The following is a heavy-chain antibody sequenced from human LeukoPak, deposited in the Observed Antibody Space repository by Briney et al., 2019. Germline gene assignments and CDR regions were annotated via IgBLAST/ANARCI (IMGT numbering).Heavy chain of an antibody. Sequence: ETLSLTCTVSGDSITTSSYYWGWIRQPPGKGLEWIGNIYYSGSTYYNPSLKSRVTISVDTSKNQSSLWLSSVTAADTAVYYCARLETYDSTLDYWGQGTLVTASS. CDR3: ARLETYDSTLDY. CDR1: GDSITTSSYY. D-gene: IGHD3-22*01. CDR2: IYYSGST. J-gene: IGHJ4*02. V-gene: IGHV4-39*01.